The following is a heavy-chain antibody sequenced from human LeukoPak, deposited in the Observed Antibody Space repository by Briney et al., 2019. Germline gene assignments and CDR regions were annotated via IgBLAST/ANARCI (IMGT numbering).Heavy chain of an antibody. CDR3: ARLSGKQWLVGPQNWFDP. D-gene: IGHD6-19*01. Sequence: PSETLSLTCAVYGGSFSGYYWSWIRQPPGKGLEWIGEINHSGSTNYNPSLKSRVTISVDTSKNQSSLKLSSVTAADTAVYYCARLSGKQWLVGPQNWFDPWGQGTLVTVSS. CDR1: GGSFSGYY. J-gene: IGHJ5*02. V-gene: IGHV4-34*01. CDR2: INHSGST.